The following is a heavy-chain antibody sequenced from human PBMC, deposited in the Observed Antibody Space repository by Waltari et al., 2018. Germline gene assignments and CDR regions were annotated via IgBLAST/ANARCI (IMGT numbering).Heavy chain of an antibody. J-gene: IGHJ4*02. CDR2: IQHSGNWFECWST. CDR3: ARNSTMVLWVFLFDF. D-gene: IGHD3-10*01. CDR1: GASISGSYY. V-gene: IGHV4-38-2*01. Sequence: QVQLQESGPGLLKPSETLSLTCAVSGASISGSYYWCWIRQPPGRGLEWIGSIQHSGNWFECWSTHFRPSLKVRVIISAYTSKNHFFLRLTSVTVADTAVYYCARNSTMVLWVFLFDFWGQGILVTVS.